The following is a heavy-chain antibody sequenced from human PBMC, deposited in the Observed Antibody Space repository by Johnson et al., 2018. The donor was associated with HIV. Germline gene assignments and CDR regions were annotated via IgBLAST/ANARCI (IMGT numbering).Heavy chain of an antibody. CDR2: IYSGGRT. V-gene: IGHV3-66*01. J-gene: IGHJ3*02. CDR3: ARDLVGVVAAAGPVGDASDI. D-gene: IGHD6-13*01. CDR1: GFTVSSNY. Sequence: VQLVESGGGLVQPGGSLRLSCAASGFTVSSNYMHWVRQAPGKGLEWVSVIYSGGRTYYADSVQGRFTISRHNSKNTLYLQMSSRRVEDTAVYYCARDLVGVVAAAGPVGDASDIWGQGTMVTVSS.